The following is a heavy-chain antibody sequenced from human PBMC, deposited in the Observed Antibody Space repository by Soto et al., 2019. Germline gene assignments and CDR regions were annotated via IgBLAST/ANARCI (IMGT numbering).Heavy chain of an antibody. Sequence: ESGPTLVNPTQTLTLTCPFSGFSLSTSGMCVSWIRQPPGKALEWLARIDWDDDEYYSTSLKTRLTISKDTSKNQVVLTMTNMDPVDTATYYCARSEWVHLGELSSPFDYWGQGTLVTVSS. V-gene: IGHV2-70*11. D-gene: IGHD3-16*02. J-gene: IGHJ4*02. CDR2: IDWDDDE. CDR3: ARSEWVHLGELSSPFDY. CDR1: GFSLSTSGMC.